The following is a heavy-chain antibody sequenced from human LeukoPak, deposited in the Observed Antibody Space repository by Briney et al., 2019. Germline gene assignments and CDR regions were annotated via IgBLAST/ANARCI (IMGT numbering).Heavy chain of an antibody. Sequence: GGSLRLSCAASGFTFSSYWMSWVRQAPGKGLEWVANIKQDGSEKYYVDSVKGRFTISRDNAKNSLYLQMNSLRAEDTAVYYCARVLGYCSSTSCYYFDYWGQGTLVTVSS. CDR2: IKQDGSEK. CDR3: ARVLGYCSSTSCYYFDY. V-gene: IGHV3-7*01. CDR1: GFTFSSYW. D-gene: IGHD2-2*01. J-gene: IGHJ4*02.